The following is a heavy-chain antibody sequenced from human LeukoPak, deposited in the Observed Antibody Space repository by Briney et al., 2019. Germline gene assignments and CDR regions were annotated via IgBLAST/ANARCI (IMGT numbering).Heavy chain of an antibody. CDR1: GYTFTSYY. CDR3: ARGWRQLVQGGLDY. J-gene: IGHJ4*02. CDR2: ISAYNGNT. D-gene: IGHD6-6*01. V-gene: IGHV1-18*04. Sequence: ASVKVSCKASGYTFTSYYMHWVRQAPGQGLEWMGWISAYNGNTNYAQKFQGRVTITADESTSTAYMELSSLRSEDTAVYYCARGWRQLVQGGLDYWGQGTLVTVSS.